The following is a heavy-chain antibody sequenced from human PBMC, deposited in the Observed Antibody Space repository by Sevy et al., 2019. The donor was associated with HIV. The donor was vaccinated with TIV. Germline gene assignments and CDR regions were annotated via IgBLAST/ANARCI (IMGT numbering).Heavy chain of an antibody. CDR1: GFTFSTYT. D-gene: IGHD3-10*01. CDR3: ARPYGSGSWEAFDI. J-gene: IGHJ3*02. Sequence: GGSLRRSCAASGFTFSTYTMNWVRQAPGKGLEWVSSISSSSNYIYYADSLKGRFTISRDNAKNSVYLQMNSLRAEDTAVYYCARPYGSGSWEAFDIWGQGTMVTVSS. V-gene: IGHV3-21*01. CDR2: ISSSSNYI.